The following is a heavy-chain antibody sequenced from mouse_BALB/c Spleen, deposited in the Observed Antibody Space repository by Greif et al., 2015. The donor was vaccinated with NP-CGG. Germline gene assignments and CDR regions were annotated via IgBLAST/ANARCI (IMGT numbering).Heavy chain of an antibody. J-gene: IGHJ1*01. CDR2: INPNNGGT. V-gene: IGHV1-18*01. CDR3: VRKRYGNWYFDV. D-gene: IGHD2-1*01. CDR1: GYTFTEYT. Sequence: VQLQQSGPELVKPGASVRISCKTSGYTFTEYTLHWVKQSHGKSLERIGGINPNNGGTIYNQKFKDKATLTEDRSSSTANMELRSLTSEDSAVYYCVRKRYGNWYFDVWGAGTTVTVSS.